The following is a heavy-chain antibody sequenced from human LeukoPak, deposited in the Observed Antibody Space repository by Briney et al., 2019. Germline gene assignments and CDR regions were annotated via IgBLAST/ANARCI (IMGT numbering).Heavy chain of an antibody. D-gene: IGHD6-13*01. CDR1: GGSFSGYY. J-gene: IGHJ6*02. CDR2: SNHSGST. V-gene: IGHV4-34*01. Sequence: SETLSLTCAVYGGSFSGYYWSWIRQPPGKGLEWIGESNHSGSTNYNPSLKSRVTISVDTSKNQFSLKLSSVTAADTAVYYSSRGQEIDPGIAAAGTSPIYGMDVWGQGTTVTVSS. CDR3: SRGQEIDPGIAAAGTSPIYGMDV.